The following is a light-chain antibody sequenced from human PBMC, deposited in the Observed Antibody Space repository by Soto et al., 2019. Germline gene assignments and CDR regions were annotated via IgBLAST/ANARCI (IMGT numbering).Light chain of an antibody. Sequence: QSALTQPASVSGSPGQSITISCTGTSSDVGGYNHVSWYQQHPGKAPKLMIYDVSNRPSGVSNRFSGSKSGNTASLTISGLQAEDEADYYCSSYTSSSTAHVVFGGGTQLTVL. CDR1: SSDVGGYNH. CDR3: SSYTSSSTAHVV. CDR2: DVS. V-gene: IGLV2-14*01. J-gene: IGLJ2*01.